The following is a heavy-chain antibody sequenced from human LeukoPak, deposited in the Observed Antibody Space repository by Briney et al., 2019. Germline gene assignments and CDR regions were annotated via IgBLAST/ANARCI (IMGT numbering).Heavy chain of an antibody. Sequence: GASVKVSCKASGYTFTGYYMHWVRQAPGQGLEWMGWINPNSGGTNYAQKFQGRVTMTRDTSISTAYMELSRLRSDDTAVYYCARGITMVRGVIYFDYWGQGTLVTVSS. CDR1: GYTFTGYY. D-gene: IGHD3-10*01. CDR2: INPNSGGT. J-gene: IGHJ4*02. CDR3: ARGITMVRGVIYFDY. V-gene: IGHV1-2*02.